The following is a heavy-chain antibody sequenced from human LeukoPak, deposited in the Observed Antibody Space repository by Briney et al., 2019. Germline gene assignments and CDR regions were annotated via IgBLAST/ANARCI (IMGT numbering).Heavy chain of an antibody. J-gene: IGHJ3*02. D-gene: IGHD6-19*01. CDR2: ITWNSGSI. Sequence: GGSLRLSCAASGFSFGDYAIHWVWQPPGKGLEWVSGITWNSGSIGYAGSVKGRFTISRDSAKSSLYLQMNSLRLEDTALYYCAKSRSGSVSDAVDIWGQGTMVTVSS. V-gene: IGHV3-9*01. CDR3: AKSRSGSVSDAVDI. CDR1: GFSFGDYA.